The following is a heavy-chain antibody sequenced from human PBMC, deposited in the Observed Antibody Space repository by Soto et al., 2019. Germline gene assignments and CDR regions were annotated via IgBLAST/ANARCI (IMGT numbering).Heavy chain of an antibody. Sequence: LRLSCSASGFTFSSYAMHWVRQAPGKGLEYVSAISSNGGSTYYADSVKGRFTISRDNSKNTLYLQMSSLRAEDTAVYYCVKGDTAMATAGHYYYGMEVWRQGTTDTVSS. CDR3: VKGDTAMATAGHYYYGMEV. CDR2: ISSNGGST. D-gene: IGHD5-18*01. CDR1: GFTFSSYA. V-gene: IGHV3-64D*06. J-gene: IGHJ6*02.